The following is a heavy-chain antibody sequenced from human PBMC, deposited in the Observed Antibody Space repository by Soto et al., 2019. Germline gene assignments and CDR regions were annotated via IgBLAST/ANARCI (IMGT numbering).Heavy chain of an antibody. CDR1: AGTFSSYT. CDR2: IIHILGIA. V-gene: IGHV1-69*02. J-gene: IGHJ4*02. Sequence: QVQLVQSGAEVKKPGSSVKVSCKASAGTFSSYTITWVRQAPGQGLEWMGRIIHILGIANYAQKFQGRVTITADKSTVTGYIELSSLRSEDTAVFYGLNIPHYWGQGTLVTVSS. CDR3: LNIPHY.